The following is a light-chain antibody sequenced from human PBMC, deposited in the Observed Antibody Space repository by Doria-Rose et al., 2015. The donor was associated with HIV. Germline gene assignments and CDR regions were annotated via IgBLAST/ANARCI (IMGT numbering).Light chain of an antibody. Sequence: TQSPGILSLSPGERATLSCRASQRVKSSYLAWYQQKPGQAPRLLIYDASTRATGIPDRFNGSGSGTDFTLTISRLEPEDVVVYYCQQYGTSRGTFGQGTRLEIK. CDR3: QQYGTSRGT. CDR1: QRVKSSY. V-gene: IGKV3-20*01. CDR2: DAS. J-gene: IGKJ5*01.